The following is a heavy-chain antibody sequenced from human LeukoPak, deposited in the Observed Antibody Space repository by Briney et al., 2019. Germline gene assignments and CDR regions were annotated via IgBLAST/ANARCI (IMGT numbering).Heavy chain of an antibody. D-gene: IGHD3-10*02. CDR3: AELGITMIGGV. CDR2: MSSSDDGR. J-gene: IGHJ6*04. Sequence: GGSLRLSCATSGFSFSSYAMSWVRQAPGKGLEWVSAMSSSDDGRYYAASVRGRFTISRDTSKNSLYLQMNSLRAEDTAVYYCAELGITMIGGVWGKGTTVTISS. V-gene: IGHV3-23*01. CDR1: GFSFSSYA.